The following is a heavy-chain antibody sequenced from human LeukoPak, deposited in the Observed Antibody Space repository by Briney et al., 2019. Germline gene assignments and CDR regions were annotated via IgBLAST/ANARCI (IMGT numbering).Heavy chain of an antibody. CDR1: GYTFNSYD. Sequence: GASVKVSCKASGYTFNSYDINWVRQAPGQGLEWMGWISAYNGNTNYAQKLQGRVTMTTDTSTSTAYMELRSLRSDDTAVYYCARGVYDFWSGMGYYYYMDVWGKGTTVTVSS. J-gene: IGHJ6*03. D-gene: IGHD3-3*01. V-gene: IGHV1-18*01. CDR3: ARGVYDFWSGMGYYYYMDV. CDR2: ISAYNGNT.